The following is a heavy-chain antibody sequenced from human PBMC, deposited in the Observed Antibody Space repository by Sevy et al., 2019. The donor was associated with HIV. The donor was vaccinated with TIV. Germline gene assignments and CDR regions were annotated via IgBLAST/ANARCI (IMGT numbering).Heavy chain of an antibody. D-gene: IGHD6-13*01. V-gene: IGHV3-23*01. Sequence: GESLKISCAASGFTFSSYAMSWVRQAPGKGLEWVSAISGSGGSTYYADSVKGRFTISRDNSKNTLYLQMNSLRAEDTAVYYCAKDWRGYSSSWYFDYWGQGTLVTVSS. CDR1: GFTFSSYA. CDR3: AKDWRGYSSSWYFDY. J-gene: IGHJ4*02. CDR2: ISGSGGST.